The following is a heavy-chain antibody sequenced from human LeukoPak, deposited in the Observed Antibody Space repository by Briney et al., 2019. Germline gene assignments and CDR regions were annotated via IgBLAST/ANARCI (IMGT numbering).Heavy chain of an antibody. J-gene: IGHJ4*02. V-gene: IGHV3-48*03. CDR3: ARDNHLRHYFDY. CDR2: ISSSGSTI. D-gene: IGHD1-14*01. CDR1: GFTFSSYE. Sequence: PGGSLRLSCAASGFTFSSYEMNWVRQAPGKGLEWVSYISSSGSTIYYADSVKGRFTISRDNAKNSLYLQMNSLRAEDTAVYYCARDNHLRHYFDYWGQGTLVTVSS.